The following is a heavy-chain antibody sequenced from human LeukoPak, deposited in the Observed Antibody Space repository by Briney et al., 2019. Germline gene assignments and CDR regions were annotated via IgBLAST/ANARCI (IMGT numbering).Heavy chain of an antibody. D-gene: IGHD5-18*01. J-gene: IGHJ4*02. V-gene: IGHV3-15*01. CDR3: TTDVDTANDY. CDR2: IKSKTDGGTA. CDR1: GFTFSSYA. Sequence: GGSPRLSCAASGFTFSSYAMSWVRQAPGKGLEWVGRIKSKTDGGTADYAAPVKGRFTISRDDSKNTLYLQMNSLKTEDTAVYYCTTDVDTANDYWGQGTLVTVSS.